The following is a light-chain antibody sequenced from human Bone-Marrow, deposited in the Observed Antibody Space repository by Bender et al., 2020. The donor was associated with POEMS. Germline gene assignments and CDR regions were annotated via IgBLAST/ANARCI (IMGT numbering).Light chain of an antibody. CDR2: EGT. CDR3: CSVATSGAYV. J-gene: IGLJ1*01. CDR1: SSHGETYNL. V-gene: IGLV2-23*01. Sequence: QSALTQPASVSGSPGQSITISCTGVSSHGETYNLVSWYQQHPGKAPKLVIYEGTKRPSGVSDRFSASKSDNTASLTISGLQAEDEADYYCCSVATSGAYVFGTGTKVTV.